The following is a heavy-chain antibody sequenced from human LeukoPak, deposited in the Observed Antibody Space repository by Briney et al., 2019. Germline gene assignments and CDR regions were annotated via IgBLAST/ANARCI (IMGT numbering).Heavy chain of an antibody. CDR3: ARHWGTVTTPYYYYGMDV. CDR1: GYSFTSYW. Sequence: GESLKISCKGTGYSFTSYWIGWVRQMPGKGLEWMGIIYPGDSDTRYSPSFQGQVTISADKSISTAYLQWSSLKASDTAMYYCARHWGTVTTPYYYYGMDVWGKGTTVTVSS. CDR2: IYPGDSDT. J-gene: IGHJ6*04. V-gene: IGHV5-51*01. D-gene: IGHD4-17*01.